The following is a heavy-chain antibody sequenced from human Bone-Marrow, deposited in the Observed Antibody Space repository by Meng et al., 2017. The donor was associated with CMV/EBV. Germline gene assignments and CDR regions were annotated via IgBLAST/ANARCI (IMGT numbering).Heavy chain of an antibody. CDR3: ARVRRNGYAPLGMDV. CDR2: IYYSGST. J-gene: IGHJ6*02. D-gene: IGHD5-12*01. V-gene: IGHV4-39*07. CDR1: GGSISSSSYY. Sequence: SETLSLTCTVSGGSISSSSYYWGWIRQPPGKGLEWIGSIYYSGSTYYNPSLKSRVTISVDTSKNQFSLKLSSVTAADTAVYYCARVRRNGYAPLGMDVWGQGTTVTVSS.